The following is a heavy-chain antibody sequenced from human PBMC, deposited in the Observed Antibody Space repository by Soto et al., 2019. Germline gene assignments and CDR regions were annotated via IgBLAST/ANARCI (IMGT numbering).Heavy chain of an antibody. CDR2: IIAIFGTA. Sequence: GASVKVSCKASGGTFSSDAISWVRQAPGQGLEWMGGIIAIFGTANNAQKFQGSVPITADESTSTAYIELSSLRTQDTAVYYCAREEYRSSSLYYYGMNVWGQGTTVT. J-gene: IGHJ6*02. V-gene: IGHV1-69*13. D-gene: IGHD6-6*01. CDR3: AREEYRSSSLYYYGMNV. CDR1: GGTFSSDA.